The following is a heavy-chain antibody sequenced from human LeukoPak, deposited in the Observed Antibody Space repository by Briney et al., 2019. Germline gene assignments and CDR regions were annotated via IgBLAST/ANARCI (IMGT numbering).Heavy chain of an antibody. CDR1: GYTFTNYA. CDR3: ASSSSWPDFDY. J-gene: IGHJ4*02. Sequence: ASVKVSCKASGYTFTNYAMNWVRQAPGQGLEWMGWINTNTGNPTYAQGFTGRFVFSLDTSVSTAYLQISSLKAEDTAVYYCASSSSWPDFDYWGQGTLVTVSS. D-gene: IGHD6-13*01. CDR2: INTNTGNP. V-gene: IGHV7-4-1*02.